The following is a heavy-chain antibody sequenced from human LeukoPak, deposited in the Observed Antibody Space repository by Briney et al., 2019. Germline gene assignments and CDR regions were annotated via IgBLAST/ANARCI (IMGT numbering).Heavy chain of an antibody. CDR2: ISGSGGST. J-gene: IGHJ4*02. D-gene: IGHD3-10*01. V-gene: IGHV3-23*01. Sequence: GGSLRLSCAASGFTFSSYAMSWVHQAPGKGLEWVSAISGSGGSTYYADSVKGRFTISRDSSKNTLYLQMNSLRAEDTAVYYCAKDQGYYGSGSYYIGWGQGTLVTVSS. CDR1: GFTFSSYA. CDR3: AKDQGYYGSGSYYIG.